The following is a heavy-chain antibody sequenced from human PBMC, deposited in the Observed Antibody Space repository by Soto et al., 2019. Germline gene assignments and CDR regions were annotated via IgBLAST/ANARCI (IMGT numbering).Heavy chain of an antibody. CDR3: ARDTGYSSSWPLD. D-gene: IGHD6-13*01. J-gene: IGHJ4*02. CDR1: GGSISSSNW. CDR2: IYHSGST. V-gene: IGHV4-4*02. Sequence: SETLSLTCAVSGGSISSSNWWSWVRQPPGKGLEWIGEIYHSGSTNYNPSLKSRVTISVDKSKNQFSLKLSSVTAADTAVYYCARDTGYSSSWPLDWGQGTLVTSPQ.